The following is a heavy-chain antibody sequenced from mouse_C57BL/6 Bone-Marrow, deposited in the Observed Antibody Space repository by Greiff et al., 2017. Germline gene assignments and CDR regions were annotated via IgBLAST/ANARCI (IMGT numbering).Heavy chain of an antibody. CDR2: ISSGSSTS. J-gene: IGHJ4*01. D-gene: IGHD3-2*02. Sequence: EVQLVESGGGLVKPGGSLKLSCAASGFTFSDYGMHWVRQAPEKGLEWVAYISSGSSTSYYADTVKGRVTISRDNAKNTLFLQMTSLRSEDTAMYYCVKGGLMLRRYAMDYWGQGTSVTVSS. CDR3: VKGGLMLRRYAMDY. V-gene: IGHV5-17*01. CDR1: GFTFSDYG.